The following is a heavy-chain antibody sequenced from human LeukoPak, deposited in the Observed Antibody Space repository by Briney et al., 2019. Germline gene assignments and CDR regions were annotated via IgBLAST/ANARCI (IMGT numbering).Heavy chain of an antibody. V-gene: IGHV1-2*02. CDR1: GYTFTGYY. CDR2: INPNSGGT. CDR3: ARAYYYDSSGYYWDY. J-gene: IGHJ4*02. D-gene: IGHD3-22*01. Sequence: ASVKVSCKASGYTFTGYYMHWVRQAPGQGLEWMGWINPNSGGTNYAQKFQGRVTMTRDTSISTAYMELSRLRSDDTAVYYCARAYYYDSSGYYWDYWGQGTLVTVSS.